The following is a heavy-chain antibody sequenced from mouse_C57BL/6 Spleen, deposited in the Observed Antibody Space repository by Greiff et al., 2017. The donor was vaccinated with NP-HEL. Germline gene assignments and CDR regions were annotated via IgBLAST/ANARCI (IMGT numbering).Heavy chain of an antibody. CDR3: TTLYYYGSSYAMDY. CDR2: IDPEDGDT. D-gene: IGHD1-1*01. Sequence: PLQQSGAELVRPGASVKLSCTASGFNIKDYYMHWVKQRPEQGLEWIGRIDPEDGDTEYAPKFQGKATMTADTSSNTAYLQLSSLTSEDTAVYYCTTLYYYGSSYAMDYWGQGTSVTVSS. J-gene: IGHJ4*01. CDR1: GFNIKDYY. V-gene: IGHV14-1*01.